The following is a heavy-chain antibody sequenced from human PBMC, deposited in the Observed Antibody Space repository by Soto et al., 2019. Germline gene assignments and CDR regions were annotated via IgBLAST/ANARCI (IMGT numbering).Heavy chain of an antibody. CDR3: AKEDIVVVVDSYGMDV. D-gene: IGHD2-15*01. CDR2: ISYDGSNK. V-gene: IGHV3-30*18. CDR1: GFTFSSYG. J-gene: IGHJ6*02. Sequence: GGSLRLSCAASGFTFSSYGMHWVRQAPGKGLEWVAVISYDGSNKYYADSVKGRFTISRDNSKNTLYLQMNSLRAEDTAVYYCAKEDIVVVVDSYGMDVWGQGTTVTVSS.